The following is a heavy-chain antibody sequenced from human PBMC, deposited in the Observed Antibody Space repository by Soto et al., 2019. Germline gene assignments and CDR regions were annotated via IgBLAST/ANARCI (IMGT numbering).Heavy chain of an antibody. CDR3: ARCLSDYIWGSYRRYYYNMDV. Sequence: GGSQKLSGAASGLTFSGYWMSWVRQAPGKGLELVANIKQDGSEKDYVDSVKGRFTFSRDNAKNSLYLQMNSLRAEDTAVYYCARCLSDYIWGSYRRYYYNMDVWGKGTTVTVSS. J-gene: IGHJ6*03. V-gene: IGHV3-7*01. CDR2: IKQDGSEK. D-gene: IGHD3-16*02. CDR1: GLTFSGYW.